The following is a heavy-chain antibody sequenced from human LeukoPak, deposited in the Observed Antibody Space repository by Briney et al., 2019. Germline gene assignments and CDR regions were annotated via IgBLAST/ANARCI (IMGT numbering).Heavy chain of an antibody. CDR3: ASVGQGY. Sequence: RPGGSLRLSCAASGFTFSSYSMNWVRQAPGKGLEWVSYISSSSSTIYYADSVKGRFPISRDNAKNSLYLQMTSLRAEDTAVYYCASVGQGYWGQGTLVTVSS. CDR2: ISSSSSTI. CDR1: GFTFSSYS. J-gene: IGHJ4*02. V-gene: IGHV3-48*04.